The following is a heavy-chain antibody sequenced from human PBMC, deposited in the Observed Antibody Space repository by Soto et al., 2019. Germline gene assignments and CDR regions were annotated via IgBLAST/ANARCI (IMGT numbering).Heavy chain of an antibody. CDR3: ARDVVTAVAGSVNWFDP. CDR2: IWYDGTKK. J-gene: IGHJ5*02. D-gene: IGHD6-19*01. CDR1: GFSLRTYG. V-gene: IGHV3-33*01. Sequence: ESGGGVVQSGRSLTLSCAASGFSLRTYGMQWLRRAPGKGLEWVAFIWYDGTKKFYANSVKGRSTISKDNSNNILYLLMSGLRAEDTAVYYCARDVVTAVAGSVNWFDPWGQGTLVTVSS.